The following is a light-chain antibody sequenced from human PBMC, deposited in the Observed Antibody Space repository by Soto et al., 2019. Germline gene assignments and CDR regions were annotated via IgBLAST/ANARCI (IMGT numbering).Light chain of an antibody. CDR2: LNSDGSH. Sequence: QPVLTQSPSASASLGASVKLTCTLRSGHSSYAIAWHQQQPEKGPRYLMKLNSDGSHSKGDGIPDRFSGSSSGAERYLTISSLQSEDEADYYCQTWGTGIQVFGGGTQLTVL. J-gene: IGLJ2*01. CDR3: QTWGTGIQV. CDR1: SGHSSYA. V-gene: IGLV4-69*01.